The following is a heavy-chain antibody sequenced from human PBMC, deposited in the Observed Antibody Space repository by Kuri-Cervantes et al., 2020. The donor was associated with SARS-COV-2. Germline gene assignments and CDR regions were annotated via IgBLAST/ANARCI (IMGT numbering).Heavy chain of an antibody. D-gene: IGHD1-26*01. J-gene: IGHJ4*02. CDR1: GRSISTYY. V-gene: IGHV4-59*01. Sequence: SETLSLTCTVSGRSISTYYWSWIRQPPGKGLEWIGYLYYSGSTNYNPSLKSRVTISLDTSKNQFSLKLSSVTAADTAVYYCATGSYYVAYDYWGQGTLVTVSS. CDR2: LYYSGST. CDR3: ATGSYYVAYDY.